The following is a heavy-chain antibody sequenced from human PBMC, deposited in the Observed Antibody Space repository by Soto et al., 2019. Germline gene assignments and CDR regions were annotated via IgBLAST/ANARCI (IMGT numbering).Heavy chain of an antibody. CDR1: GFTFSSYA. Sequence: QVQLVESGGGVVQPGRSLRLSCAASGFTFSSYAMHWVRQAPGKGLEWVAVISYDGSNKYYADSVKGRFTISRDNSKNTLYLQMNSLRAEDTAVYYCARDPLWGTAMVLWYFDLWGRGTLDTVSS. CDR2: ISYDGSNK. D-gene: IGHD5-18*01. V-gene: IGHV3-30-3*01. J-gene: IGHJ2*01. CDR3: ARDPLWGTAMVLWYFDL.